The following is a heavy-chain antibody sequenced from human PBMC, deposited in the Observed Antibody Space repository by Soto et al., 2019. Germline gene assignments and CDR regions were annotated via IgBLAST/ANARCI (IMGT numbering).Heavy chain of an antibody. J-gene: IGHJ4*02. V-gene: IGHV3-33*01. D-gene: IGHD2-15*01. CDR2: IWYDGSNK. CDR3: AREHCSGGSCSLDY. Sequence: GGSLRLSCAASGFTFSSYGMHWVRQAPGKGLEWVAVIWYDGSNKYYADSVKGRFTISRDNSKNTLYLQMNSLRAEDTAVYYCAREHCSGGSCSLDYWGQGTLVTVSS. CDR1: GFTFSSYG.